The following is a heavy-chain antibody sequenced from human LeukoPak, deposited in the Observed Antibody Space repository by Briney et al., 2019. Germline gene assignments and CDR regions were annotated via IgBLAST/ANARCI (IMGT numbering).Heavy chain of an antibody. Sequence: GGSLRLSCAASGFTFSSYAMSWVRQAPGKGLEWVSSISSSGNFIEYADSVKGRITISRDNAKNSLYLHMNSLGAEDTAVYYCATSGCTNCFFDYWGQGTLVTVSS. V-gene: IGHV3-21*01. CDR1: GFTFSSYA. D-gene: IGHD2-2*01. J-gene: IGHJ4*02. CDR3: ATSGCTNCFFDY. CDR2: ISSSGNFI.